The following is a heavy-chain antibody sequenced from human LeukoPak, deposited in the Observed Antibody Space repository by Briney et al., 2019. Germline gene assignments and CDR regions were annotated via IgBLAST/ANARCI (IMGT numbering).Heavy chain of an antibody. V-gene: IGHV4-30-2*01. Sequence: PSQTLSLTCAVSGGSISSGGGSAWSWIRQPPGKGLEWIGYIYYSGATYYNPSLKSRVTISVDTSKNQFSLKLSSVTAADTAVYYCVRGPRMYSGYDVKAFDMWGQGTVVTVSS. CDR1: GGSISSGGGSA. CDR3: VRGPRMYSGYDVKAFDM. D-gene: IGHD5-12*01. J-gene: IGHJ3*02. CDR2: IYYSGAT.